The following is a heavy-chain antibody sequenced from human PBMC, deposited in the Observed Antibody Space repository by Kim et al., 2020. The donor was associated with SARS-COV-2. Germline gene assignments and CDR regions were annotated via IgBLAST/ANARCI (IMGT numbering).Heavy chain of an antibody. V-gene: IGHV3-53*01. CDR1: GFTVSSNH. CDR3: ARAPSRTVTSLSFDY. J-gene: IGHJ4*02. Sequence: GGSLRLSCAASGFTVSSNHMSWVRQAPGKGLEWVSVIYSGGSTYYADSVKGRFTISRDDSTNTLNLQMNSLRAEDTAVYYCARAPSRTVTSLSFDYWGQGALVTVSS. CDR2: IYSGGST. D-gene: IGHD4-17*01.